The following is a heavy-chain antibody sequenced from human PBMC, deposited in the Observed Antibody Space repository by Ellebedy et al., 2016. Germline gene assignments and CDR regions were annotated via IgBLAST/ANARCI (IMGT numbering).Heavy chain of an antibody. CDR1: GFSVSSND. V-gene: IGHV3-53*01. D-gene: IGHD4/OR15-4a*01. CDR2: IYGGGAS. J-gene: IGHJ3*01. CDR3: VTRPNGAFDF. Sequence: GGSLRLXCAASGFSVSSNDMSWVRQAPGKGLELVSLIYGGGASYYADSVKGRFTISRDSSKKTLYLQMSSLGAEDTAMYYCVTRPNGAFDFWGQGTMVTVSS.